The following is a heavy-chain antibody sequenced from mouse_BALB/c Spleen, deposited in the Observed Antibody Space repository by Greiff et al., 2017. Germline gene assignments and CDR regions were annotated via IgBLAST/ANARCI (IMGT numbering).Heavy chain of an antibody. Sequence: VQLQESGAELARPGASVKMSCKASGYTFTSYTMHWVKQRPGQGLEWIGYINPSSGYTNYNQKFKDKATLTVDKSSSTAYMQLSSPTSEDSAVYYCARDTTEGFDYWGQGTTLTVSS. V-gene: IGHV1-4*01. CDR2: INPSSGYT. J-gene: IGHJ2*01. D-gene: IGHD1-1*01. CDR3: ARDTTEGFDY. CDR1: GYTFTSYT.